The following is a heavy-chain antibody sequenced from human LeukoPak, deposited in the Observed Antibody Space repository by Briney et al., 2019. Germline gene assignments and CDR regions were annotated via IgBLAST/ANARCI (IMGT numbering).Heavy chain of an antibody. CDR1: GFSLSTSGVG. CDR2: IYWNDDK. D-gene: IGHD5-24*01. CDR3: ARIQEMATIPDAFDI. V-gene: IGHV2-5*01. Sequence: SGPTLVNPTQTLTLTCTFSGFSLSTSGVGVGWIRQPPGKALEWLALIYWNDDKRYSPSLKSRLTITKDTSKNQVVLTMTNMDPVDTATYYCARIQEMATIPDAFDIWGQGTMVTVSS. J-gene: IGHJ3*02.